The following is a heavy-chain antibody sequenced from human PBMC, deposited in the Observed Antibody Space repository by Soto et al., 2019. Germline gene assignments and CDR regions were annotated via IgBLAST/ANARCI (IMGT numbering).Heavy chain of an antibody. CDR2: IYYSGST. CDR1: GGSVSSGSYY. V-gene: IGHV4-61*01. CDR3: ARGGRPYDFWSGRIIDY. D-gene: IGHD3-3*01. Sequence: SETLSFTCTVSGGSVSSGSYYWSWIRQPPGKGLEWIGYIYYSGSTNYNPSLKSRVTISVDTSKNQFSLKLSSVTAADTAVYYCARGGRPYDFWSGRIIDYWGQGTLVTVSS. J-gene: IGHJ4*02.